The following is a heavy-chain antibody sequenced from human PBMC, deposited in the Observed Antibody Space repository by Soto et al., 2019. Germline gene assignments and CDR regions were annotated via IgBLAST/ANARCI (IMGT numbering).Heavy chain of an antibody. J-gene: IGHJ3*02. Sequence: QVQLVQSGAAVKKPGASVKVSCKASGFTFTTYYFHWVRQAPGHGLEWMGIMNPSGDSTSDTQRFQNRLTVTRDTCKSTVYMELSSLRCEDTDMYYCTRVRDYRWGGDRYTTFDIWGQGTMVTVSS. D-gene: IGHD3-16*02. CDR1: GFTFTTYY. V-gene: IGHV1-46*03. CDR2: MNPSGDST. CDR3: TRVRDYRWGGDRYTTFDI.